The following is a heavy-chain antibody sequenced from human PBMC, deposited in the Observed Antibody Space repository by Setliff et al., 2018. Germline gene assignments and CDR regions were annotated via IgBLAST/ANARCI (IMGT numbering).Heavy chain of an antibody. V-gene: IGHV4-61*02. Sequence: SETLSLTCTVSGGSISGGSYNWSGIRQRAGKGREWIGRIYTSGSTNYNPSLKSRVTISVDTSKNQFSLKLSSVTAADTAVYYCASQTGEQLVDYWGQGTLVTVSS. CDR2: IYTSGST. J-gene: IGHJ4*02. CDR1: GGSISGGSYN. CDR3: ASQTGEQLVDY. D-gene: IGHD6-6*01.